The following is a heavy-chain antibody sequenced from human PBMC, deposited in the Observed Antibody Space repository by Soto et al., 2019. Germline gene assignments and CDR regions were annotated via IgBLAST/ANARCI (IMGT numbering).Heavy chain of an antibody. J-gene: IGHJ5*02. V-gene: IGHV1-3*01. Sequence: ASVKVSCKASGYTFTSYAMHWVRQAPGQRLKWMGWINAGNGNTKYSQKFQGRVTITRDTSASTAYMELSSLRSEDTAVYYCARVRVAWQDIVVVPAAMGGWFDPWGQGTLVTVSS. D-gene: IGHD2-2*01. CDR1: GYTFTSYA. CDR2: INAGNGNT. CDR3: ARVRVAWQDIVVVPAAMGGWFDP.